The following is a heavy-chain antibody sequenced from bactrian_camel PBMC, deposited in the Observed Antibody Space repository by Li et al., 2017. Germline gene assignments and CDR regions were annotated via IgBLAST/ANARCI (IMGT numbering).Heavy chain of an antibody. Sequence: HVQLVESGGGSVQPGGSLRLFCAASEYTSGYRTFCMAWFRQAPGREREGVAVIANDGSTSYTDSVKGRFTISHTDDWKTIDLQMDSLKPEDTATYYCAVGCTGFDDPDRAHYWGQGTQVTVS. CDR2: IANDGST. J-gene: IGHJ4*01. V-gene: IGHV3S53*01. D-gene: IGHD5*01. CDR3: AVGCTGFDDPDRAHY. CDR1: EYTSGYRT.